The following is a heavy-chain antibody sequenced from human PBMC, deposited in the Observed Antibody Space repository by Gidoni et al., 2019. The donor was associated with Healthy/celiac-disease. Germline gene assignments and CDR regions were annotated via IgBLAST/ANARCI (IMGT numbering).Heavy chain of an antibody. D-gene: IGHD6-19*01. CDR1: GYSFTSYW. V-gene: IGHV5-51*01. J-gene: IGHJ4*02. CDR2: IYPGDSDT. Sequence: EVQLVQSGAEVKKPGESLKISCTGSGYSFTSYWIGWVRQMPGKGLEWMGIIYPGDSDTRYSPSFQGQVTISADKSISTAYLQWSSLKASDTAMYYCARQQEPIAVAGRNFDYWGQGTLVTVSS. CDR3: ARQQEPIAVAGRNFDY.